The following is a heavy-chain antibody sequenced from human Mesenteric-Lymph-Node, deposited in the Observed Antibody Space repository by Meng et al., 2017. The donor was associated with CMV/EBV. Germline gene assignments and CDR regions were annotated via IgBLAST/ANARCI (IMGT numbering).Heavy chain of an antibody. CDR1: GGTFSSYT. Sequence: QVQLVQSGAEVKKRGSSVKVSCKASGGTFSSYTISWVRQAPGQGLEWMGRIIPILGIANYAQKFQGRVTITADKSTSTAYMELSSLRSEDTAVYYCAGGIAAAGSRWFDHWGQGTLVTVSS. J-gene: IGHJ5*02. V-gene: IGHV1-69*02. D-gene: IGHD6-13*01. CDR3: AGGIAAAGSRWFDH. CDR2: IIPILGIA.